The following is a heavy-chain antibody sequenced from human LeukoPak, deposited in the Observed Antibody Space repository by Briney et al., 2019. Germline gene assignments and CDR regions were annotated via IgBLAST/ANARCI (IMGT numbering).Heavy chain of an antibody. V-gene: IGHV1-18*01. CDR1: GYTFTSYG. CDR3: AREGEHSSGWYSYYYGMDV. CDR2: ISAYNGNT. Sequence: ASVKVSCKASGYTFTSYGISWVRQAPGQGLEWMGWISAYNGNTNYAQKLQGRVTMTTDTSTSTAYMELRSLRSDDTAVYYCAREGEHSSGWYSYYYGMDVWGQGTTVTVSS. D-gene: IGHD6-19*01. J-gene: IGHJ6*02.